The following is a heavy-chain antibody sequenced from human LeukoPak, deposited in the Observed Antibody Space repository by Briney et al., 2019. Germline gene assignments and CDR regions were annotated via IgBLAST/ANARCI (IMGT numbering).Heavy chain of an antibody. Sequence: SETLSLTCTVSGGSISSSSYYWGWIRQPPGKGLEWIGSIYYSGSTYYNPSLKSRVTISVDTSKNQFSLKLSSVTAADTAVYYCARVTHYGDYNFDYWGQGTLVTVSS. D-gene: IGHD4-17*01. V-gene: IGHV4-39*07. CDR3: ARVTHYGDYNFDY. CDR2: IYYSGST. CDR1: GGSISSSSYY. J-gene: IGHJ4*02.